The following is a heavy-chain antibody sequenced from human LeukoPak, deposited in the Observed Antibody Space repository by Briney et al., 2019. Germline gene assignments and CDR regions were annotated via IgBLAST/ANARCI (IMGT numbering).Heavy chain of an antibody. J-gene: IGHJ3*02. CDR3: ARDLIKTGLPDAFDI. CDR1: GGSISNRSYY. D-gene: IGHD3-16*01. Sequence: SETLSLTCTVSGGSISNRSYYWGWIRQPPGKGLEWIGYIYYSGSTNYNPSLKSRVTISVDTSKNQFSLKLSSVTAADTAVYYCARDLIKTGLPDAFDIWGQGTMVTVSS. V-gene: IGHV4-61*01. CDR2: IYYSGST.